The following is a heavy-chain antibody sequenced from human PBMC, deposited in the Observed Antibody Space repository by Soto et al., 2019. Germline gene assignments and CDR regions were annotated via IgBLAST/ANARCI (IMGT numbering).Heavy chain of an antibody. D-gene: IGHD6-19*01. Sequence: PSETQSLTCTVSGGNIRSSSWWSWVRQPPGKGLEWIGEIYHSGSTNYNPSLKSRVTISVDKSKNQFSLKLSSVTAADTAVYYCARGMSGFIAVSRYWGQGTLVTVSS. J-gene: IGHJ4*02. CDR1: GGNIRSSSW. CDR2: IYHSGST. V-gene: IGHV4-4*02. CDR3: ARGMSGFIAVSRY.